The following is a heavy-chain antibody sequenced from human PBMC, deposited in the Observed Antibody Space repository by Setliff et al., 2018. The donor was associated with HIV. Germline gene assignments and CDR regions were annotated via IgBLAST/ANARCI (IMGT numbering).Heavy chain of an antibody. CDR1: GGSFSGYY. V-gene: IGHV4-34*01. Sequence: PSETLSLTCAVYGGSFSGYYWSWIRQPAGKGLEWIGEINHSGSTSYNPSLKIRVSISVDTSKNQFSLRLSSVTAADSAVYYCARLYYAISTAYVDGFDSWGQGTLVTAPQ. CDR3: ARLYYAISTAYVDGFDS. CDR2: INHSGST. J-gene: IGHJ4*02. D-gene: IGHD3-9*01.